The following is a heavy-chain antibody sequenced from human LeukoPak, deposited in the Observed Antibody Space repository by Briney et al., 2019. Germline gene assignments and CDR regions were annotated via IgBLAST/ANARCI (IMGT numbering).Heavy chain of an antibody. CDR3: AKKVGGILPAAISLDY. CDR2: ISGSGGST. D-gene: IGHD2-2*02. J-gene: IGHJ4*02. Sequence: AGGSLRLSCAASGFTFSSYAMSWVRQAPGKGPEWVSAISGSGGSTYYADSVKGRFTISRDNSKNTLYLQMNGLRAEDTAVYYCAKKVGGILPAAISLDYWGPGTLVTVSS. V-gene: IGHV3-23*01. CDR1: GFTFSSYA.